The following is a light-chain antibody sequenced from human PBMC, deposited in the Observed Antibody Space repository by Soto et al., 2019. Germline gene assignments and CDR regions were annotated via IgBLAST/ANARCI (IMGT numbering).Light chain of an antibody. CDR1: HGVSGW. CDR3: QQGKTFPFT. Sequence: IQMTQSPSSVSASVGDTVTLSCQTSHGVSGWLAWYQQKPGKAPTLLIYTVSNLQSGVPSRFSGSGSGTDFSLTITNLQPEDFATYCFQQGKTFPFTFGPGTKVEVK. CDR2: TVS. V-gene: IGKV1-12*01. J-gene: IGKJ3*01.